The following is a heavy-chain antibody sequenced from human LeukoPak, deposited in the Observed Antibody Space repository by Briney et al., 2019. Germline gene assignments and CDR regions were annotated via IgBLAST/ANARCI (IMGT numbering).Heavy chain of an antibody. CDR2: ISSGSTYK. CDR1: RFTFGDYP. D-gene: IGHD2-2*01. J-gene: IGHJ4*02. Sequence: GGSLRLSCAASRFTFGDYPMNWVRQAPGKGLEWVSSISSGSTYKYYADSVKGRFTISRDNAKNSLYLQMNSPRAEDTAVYYCARSFLGYCSSNTCLKPDYWGQGTLVTVSS. V-gene: IGHV3-21*01. CDR3: ARSFLGYCSSNTCLKPDY.